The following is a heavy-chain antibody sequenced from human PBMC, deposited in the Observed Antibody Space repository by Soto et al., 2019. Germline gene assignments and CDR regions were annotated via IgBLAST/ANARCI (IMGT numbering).Heavy chain of an antibody. CDR2: ISYSGST. Sequence: SETLSLTCTVSGGSIRNYYLSWIRQPPGKGLEWIGFISYSGSTYYSASLQSRVTMSVDTSKNQFSLNLSFVTAADTAVYYCATMGTPATGLYYFDYWGQGTLVTVSS. CDR1: GGSIRNYY. CDR3: ATMGTPATGLYYFDY. J-gene: IGHJ4*02. D-gene: IGHD1-7*01. V-gene: IGHV4-30-4*08.